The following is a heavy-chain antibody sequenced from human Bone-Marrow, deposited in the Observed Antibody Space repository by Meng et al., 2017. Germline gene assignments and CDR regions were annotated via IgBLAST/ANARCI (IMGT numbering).Heavy chain of an antibody. CDR1: GFTFRNYW. V-gene: IGHV3-74*01. Sequence: GESLKISCAASGFTFRNYWMRWVRQVPGKGLEWVSRIKNDGSSTSYADSVKGRFTISRDNSKNTLYLQMNSLRAEDTAVYYCARGTRVRGRAHPPNWRFDPWGQGTLVTVSS. CDR2: IKNDGSST. CDR3: ARGTRVRGRAHPPNWRFDP. J-gene: IGHJ5*02. D-gene: IGHD3-10*01.